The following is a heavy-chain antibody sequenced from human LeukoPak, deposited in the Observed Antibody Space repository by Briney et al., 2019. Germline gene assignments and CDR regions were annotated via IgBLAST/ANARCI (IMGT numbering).Heavy chain of an antibody. D-gene: IGHD3-22*01. CDR3: VRTYYYDSSGYFFDY. V-gene: IGHV4-59*01. J-gene: IGHJ4*02. CDR2: IYYSGST. Sequence: SETLSLTCTVSGGSMSSYYWSWIRQPPGKGLEWIGYIYYSGSTNYNPSLKSRVTISVDTSKNQFSLKLSSVTAADTAVYYCVRTYYYDSSGYFFDYWGQGTLVTVSS. CDR1: GGSMSSYY.